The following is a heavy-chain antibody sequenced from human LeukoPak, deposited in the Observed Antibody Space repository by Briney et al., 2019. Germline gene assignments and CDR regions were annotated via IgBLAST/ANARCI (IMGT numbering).Heavy chain of an antibody. CDR1: GEIDSSYG. V-gene: IGHV1-18*01. CDR3: ANRPHDYGDYGDAFDI. Sequence: ASVKASCKASGEIDSSYGISWVRQAPGQGLEWMGWISTHNGNTNYAQKVQGRVIMTTDTSTSTAYMELRSLRSDDTAVYYCANRPHDYGDYGDAFDIWGQGTMVTVAS. J-gene: IGHJ3*02. D-gene: IGHD4-17*01. CDR2: ISTHNGNT.